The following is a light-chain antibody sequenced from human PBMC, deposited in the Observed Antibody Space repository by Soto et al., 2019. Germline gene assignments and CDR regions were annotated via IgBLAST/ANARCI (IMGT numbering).Light chain of an antibody. CDR3: QQTLSLPPT. CDR2: TGS. V-gene: IGKV1-12*01. CDR1: QAIDSW. J-gene: IGKJ1*01. Sequence: DIQMTQSPSSVSASVGDRVTITCRASQAIDSWLAWYQQKPGEAPKLLIFTGSLLHSGVPPRFSGSGSGTDFTLTISSLQPEDVATYYCQQTLSLPPTFGQGTKV.